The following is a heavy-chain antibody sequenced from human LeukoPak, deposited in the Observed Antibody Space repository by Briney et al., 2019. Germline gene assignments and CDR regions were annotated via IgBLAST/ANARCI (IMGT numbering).Heavy chain of an antibody. J-gene: IGHJ6*03. CDR3: ARVREFGVCYYYYYYMDV. CDR2: ISYDGSNK. V-gene: IGHV3-30-3*01. CDR1: GFTFSSYA. D-gene: IGHD3-3*01. Sequence: GGSLRLSCAASGFTFSSYAMHWVRQAPGKGLEWVAVISYDGSNKYYADSVKGRFTISRDNSKNTLYLQMNSLRAEDTAVYYCARVREFGVCYYYYYYMDVWGKGTTVTVSS.